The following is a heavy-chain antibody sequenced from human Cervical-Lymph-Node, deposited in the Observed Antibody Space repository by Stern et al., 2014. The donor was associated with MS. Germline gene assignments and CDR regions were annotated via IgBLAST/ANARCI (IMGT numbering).Heavy chain of an antibody. CDR2: IYSDEST. CDR3: ATGGTWNSYYFDQ. J-gene: IGHJ4*02. Sequence: EMQLVASGGGLIQPGGSLRLSCAASGFNVSSHYMSWVRQAPGKGLEWVSIIYSDESTYYADSVKGRFTISRDNSKHTLFLQMNSLRAEDTAVYYCATGGTWNSYYFDQWGQGTLVTVSS. V-gene: IGHV3-53*01. D-gene: IGHD1-7*01. CDR1: GFNVSSHY.